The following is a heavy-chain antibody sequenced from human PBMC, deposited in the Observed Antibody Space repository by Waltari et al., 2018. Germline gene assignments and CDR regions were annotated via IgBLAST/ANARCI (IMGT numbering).Heavy chain of an antibody. CDR3: AADPHSYDLWSGYYSTAGYYYGMDV. CDR1: GFTFTSSA. J-gene: IGHJ6*02. CDR2: IVVGSGNT. V-gene: IGHV1-58*01. D-gene: IGHD3-3*01. Sequence: QMQLVQSGPEVKKPGTSVKVSCKASGFTFTSSAVQWVRQARGQRLEWIGWIVVGSGNTNDAQKYQERITITRDMSTSTAYMELSSLRSEDTAVYYCAADPHSYDLWSGYYSTAGYYYGMDVWGQGTTVTVSS.